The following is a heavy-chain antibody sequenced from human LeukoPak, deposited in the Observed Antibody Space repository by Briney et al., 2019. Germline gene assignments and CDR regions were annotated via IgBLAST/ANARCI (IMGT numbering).Heavy chain of an antibody. D-gene: IGHD4-17*01. CDR1: GFIVNTNY. Sequence: GGSLRLSCAASGFIVNTNYMNWVRQAPGKGLEWVSVVYADGVTYYADSVKGRFTVSRDNSKNTLYLQMNSLRAEDTAVYYCASHMTTKAYFDYWGQGTLVTVSS. V-gene: IGHV3-53*01. CDR3: ASHMTTKAYFDY. J-gene: IGHJ4*02. CDR2: VYADGVT.